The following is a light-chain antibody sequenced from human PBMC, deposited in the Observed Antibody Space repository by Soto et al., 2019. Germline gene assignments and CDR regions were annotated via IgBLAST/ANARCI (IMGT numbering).Light chain of an antibody. CDR1: QGIRHY. Sequence: AIQMTQSPSSLSASVGDRVTITCRASQGIRHYLGWYQQKPGKAPKLLIYAASSLHNGVPARFSGSGSGTDFTLTISSLQPEDFATYYCLQYYNYPLTFGGGTKVEIK. CDR3: LQYYNYPLT. J-gene: IGKJ4*01. V-gene: IGKV1-6*01. CDR2: AAS.